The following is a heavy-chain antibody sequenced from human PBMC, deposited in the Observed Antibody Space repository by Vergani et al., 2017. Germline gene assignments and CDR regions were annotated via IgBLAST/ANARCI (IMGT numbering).Heavy chain of an antibody. CDR3: AGFDSVAYCGGDCYSGAFDI. CDR2: IYHSGST. V-gene: IGHV4-38-2*01. D-gene: IGHD2-21*02. Sequence: QVQLQESGPGLVKPSETLSLTCAVSGYSISSGYYWGWIRQPPGKGLEWIGSIYHSGSTYYNPSLKSRVTISVDTSKNQFSLKLSSVTAADTAVYYWAGFDSVAYCGGDCYSGAFDIWGQGTMVTVSS. J-gene: IGHJ3*02. CDR1: GYSISSGYY.